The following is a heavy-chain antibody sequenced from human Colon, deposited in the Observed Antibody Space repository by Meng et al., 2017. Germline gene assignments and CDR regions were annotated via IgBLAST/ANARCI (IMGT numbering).Heavy chain of an antibody. CDR1: RFSVAAAW. J-gene: IGHJ4*02. CDR3: TTAPAGRY. D-gene: IGHD3-10*01. V-gene: IGHV3-15*01. CDR2: IKARTDGGTT. Sequence: EECGDVYVYLVRFLRLSSGASRFSVAAAWMSWVRQAPGKGLEWVGHIKARTDGGTTDYAAPVKGRFTISRDDSKNTLYLQMNSLKTEDTAIYYCTTAPAGRYWGQGTLVTVSS.